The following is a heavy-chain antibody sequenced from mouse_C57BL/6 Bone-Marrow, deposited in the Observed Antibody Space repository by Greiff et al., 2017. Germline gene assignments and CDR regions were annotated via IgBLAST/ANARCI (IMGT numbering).Heavy chain of an antibody. CDR2: IYPGDGDT. Sequence: SGAELVKPGASVKISCKASGYAFSSYWMNWVKQRPGKGLEWIGQIYPGDGDTNYNGKFKGKATLTADKSSSTAYMQLSSLTSEDSAVYFCAREIYYYGSRYFDVWGTGTTVTVSS. V-gene: IGHV1-80*01. CDR3: AREIYYYGSRYFDV. D-gene: IGHD1-1*01. CDR1: GYAFSSYW. J-gene: IGHJ1*03.